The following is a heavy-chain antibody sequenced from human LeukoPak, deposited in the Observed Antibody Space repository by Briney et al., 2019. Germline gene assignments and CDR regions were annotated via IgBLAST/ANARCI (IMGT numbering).Heavy chain of an antibody. D-gene: IGHD6-19*01. J-gene: IGHJ4*02. V-gene: IGHV2-5*02. Sequence: SGPTLVNTSQTPTRTCTFSGFSLSTSGVRGGCTPQPPGKALEWLAPIYWDGDDTYSPSLKSRLTITKDSSKKQVVLTTTNMDPVGTATYYCVHALLWLGHFDYWVRGTLVTVSS. CDR2: IYWDGDD. CDR1: GFSLSTSGVR. CDR3: VHALLWLGHFDY.